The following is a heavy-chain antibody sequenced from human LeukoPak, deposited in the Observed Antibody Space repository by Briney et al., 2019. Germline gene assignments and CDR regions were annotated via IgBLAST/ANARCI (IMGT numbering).Heavy chain of an antibody. CDR1: GFTFSSYS. V-gene: IGHV3-21*01. J-gene: IGHJ5*02. CDR2: ISSSSSYI. D-gene: IGHD3-3*01. CDR3: ARDNRITMTPGWFDP. Sequence: GGSLRPSCAASGFTFSSYSMNWFRQAPGKGLEWVSSISSSSSYIYYADSVKGRFTISRDNAKNSLYLQMNSLRAEDTAVYYCARDNRITMTPGWFDPWGQGTLVTVSS.